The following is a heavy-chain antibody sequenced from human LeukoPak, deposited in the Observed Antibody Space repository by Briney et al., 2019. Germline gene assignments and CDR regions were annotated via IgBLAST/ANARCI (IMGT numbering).Heavy chain of an antibody. V-gene: IGHV3-23*01. CDR1: GFTVSSNY. J-gene: IGHJ4*02. CDR3: AKGTAVAGLFDY. Sequence: GSLRLSCAASGFTVSSNYMSWVRQAPGKGLEWVSAISGSGGSTYYADSVKGRFTISRDNSKNTLYLQMNSLRAEDTAVYYCAKGTAVAGLFDYWGQGTLVTVSS. D-gene: IGHD6-19*01. CDR2: ISGSGGST.